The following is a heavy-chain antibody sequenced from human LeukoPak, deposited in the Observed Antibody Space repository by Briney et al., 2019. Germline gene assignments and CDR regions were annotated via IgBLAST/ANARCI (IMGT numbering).Heavy chain of an antibody. J-gene: IGHJ5*02. CDR2: IKSKTDGGTT. Sequence: GGSLRLSCAASGFTFSNAWLNWVRQAPGKGLEWVGHIKSKTDGGTTDYAAPVKGRFTISRDDSKNTLFLQMNSLKTEDTAVYYCSTFDHASGWSWGQGTLVTVSS. CDR1: GFTFSNAW. D-gene: IGHD6-19*01. V-gene: IGHV3-15*01. CDR3: STFDHASGWS.